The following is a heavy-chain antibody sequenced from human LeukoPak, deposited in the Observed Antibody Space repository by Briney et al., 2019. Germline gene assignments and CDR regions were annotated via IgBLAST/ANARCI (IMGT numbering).Heavy chain of an antibody. CDR2: IYYSGST. CDR1: GGSISSYY. V-gene: IGHV4-59*01. J-gene: IGHJ4*02. D-gene: IGHD3-3*01. Sequence: SETLSLTCTVSGGSISSYYWSWIRQPPGKGLEWIGYIYYSGSTNYNPSLKSRVTISADTSKNQFSLKLSSVTAADTAVYYCARSRYDFWSGSPFDYWGQGTLVTVSS. CDR3: ARSRYDFWSGSPFDY.